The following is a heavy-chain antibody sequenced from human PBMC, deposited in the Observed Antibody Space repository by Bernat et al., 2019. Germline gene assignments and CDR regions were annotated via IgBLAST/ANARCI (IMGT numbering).Heavy chain of an antibody. Sequence: QAQLVESGGGVVQPGRSLRLSCAASGFIFSDHGMHWVRQAPGKGLEWVAVIWYDGNNKYYADSVRGRFTISRDNSKNTLYLQMNILRAEDTAVYYCARGLRQADALDMWGQGTMVTVSS. D-gene: IGHD6-25*01. CDR1: GFIFSDHG. CDR3: ARGLRQADALDM. V-gene: IGHV3-33*01. CDR2: IWYDGNNK. J-gene: IGHJ3*02.